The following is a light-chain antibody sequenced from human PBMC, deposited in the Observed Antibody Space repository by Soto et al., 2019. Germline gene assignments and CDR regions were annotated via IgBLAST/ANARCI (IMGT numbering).Light chain of an antibody. Sequence: EIVLTQSPGTLSLSPGEGATLSCRASQSVSSSYLAWYQQKPGQAPRLLIYGASSRATGIPDRFSGSGSGTDFTLTIGRLEPEDFAVYYCQHYGSSPTFGQGTKVDIK. CDR2: GAS. V-gene: IGKV3-20*01. J-gene: IGKJ1*01. CDR1: QSVSSSY. CDR3: QHYGSSPT.